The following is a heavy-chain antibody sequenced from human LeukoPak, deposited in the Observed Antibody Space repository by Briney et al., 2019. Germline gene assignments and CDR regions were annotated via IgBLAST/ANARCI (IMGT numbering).Heavy chain of an antibody. CDR3: TRGDEFPFDY. CDR1: GFTFSGSA. J-gene: IGHJ4*02. CDR2: IRSKANSYAT. D-gene: IGHD1-26*01. Sequence: GGSLRLSCAASGFTFSGSAMPWVRQASGKGLEWVGRIRSKANSYATAYAASVKGRFTISRDDSKNTAYLQMNSLKTEDTAVYYCTRGDEFPFDYWGQGTLVTVSS. V-gene: IGHV3-73*01.